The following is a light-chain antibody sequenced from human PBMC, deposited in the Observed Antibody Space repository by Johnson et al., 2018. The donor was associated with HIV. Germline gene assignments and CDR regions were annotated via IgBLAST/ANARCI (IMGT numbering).Light chain of an antibody. CDR2: ENN. CDR1: SSNIGNNY. J-gene: IGLJ1*01. CDR3: ETWDTSLSAGV. Sequence: QAVLTQPPSVSAAPGQKVTISCSGSSSNIGNNYVSWYQQLPGTAPKLLIYENNKRPSGIPDRFSGSTSGTSATLGITGLQTGDEAYYYCETWDTSLSAGVFGTGTKVTVL. V-gene: IGLV1-51*02.